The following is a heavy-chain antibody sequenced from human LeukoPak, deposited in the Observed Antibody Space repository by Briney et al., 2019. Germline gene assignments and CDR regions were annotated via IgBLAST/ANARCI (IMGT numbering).Heavy chain of an antibody. D-gene: IGHD1-14*01. CDR2: INADGSTA. Sequence: GGSLRLSCAASGFAFGNSWVHWVRQAPGKGLVWVSLINADGSTATYADSVKGRFTISRDNARNTLSLQMNSLTIEDTAVYYCVVVVEPPDSDGFDVWGQGTMITVSS. CDR1: GFAFGNSW. CDR3: VVVVEPPDSDGFDV. J-gene: IGHJ3*01. V-gene: IGHV3-74*01.